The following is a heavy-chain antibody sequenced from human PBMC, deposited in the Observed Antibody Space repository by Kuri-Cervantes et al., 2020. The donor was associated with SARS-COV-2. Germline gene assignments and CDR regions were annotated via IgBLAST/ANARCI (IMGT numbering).Heavy chain of an antibody. CDR1: GGSISSSSYY. J-gene: IGHJ4*02. CDR2: IYDSGST. V-gene: IGHV4-39*01. D-gene: IGHD2-2*02. Sequence: SETLSLTCTVSGGSISSSSYYWGWIRQPPGKGREWIGSIYDSGSTYYNPSLKSRVTISVDTSKNQFSLKLSSVTAADTAVYYCARRCSSTSCYNPSKSFDYWGQGTLVTVSS. CDR3: ARRCSSTSCYNPSKSFDY.